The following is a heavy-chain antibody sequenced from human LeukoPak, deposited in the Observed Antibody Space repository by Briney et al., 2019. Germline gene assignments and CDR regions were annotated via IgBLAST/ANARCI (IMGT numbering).Heavy chain of an antibody. V-gene: IGHV3-48*01. D-gene: IGHD3-22*01. J-gene: IGHJ3*02. CDR2: ISSSTNTI. CDR3: ARDGIPSPIVVVLDAFDI. Sequence: QPGGSLRLSCAASGFTFSSYSMNWVRQAPGKGLEWVSYISSSTNTIYYADSVKGRFTISRDNAKNSLFLQMNSLRAEDTAVYYCARDGIPSPIVVVLDAFDIWGQGTMVTVSS. CDR1: GFTFSSYS.